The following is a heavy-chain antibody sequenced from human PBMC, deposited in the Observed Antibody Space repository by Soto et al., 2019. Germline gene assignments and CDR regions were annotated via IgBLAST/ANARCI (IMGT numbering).Heavy chain of an antibody. CDR2: ISGSGGST. D-gene: IGHD6-6*01. Sequence: PGGSLRLSCAASGFTFSSYAMSWVRQAPGKGLEWVSAISGSGGSTYYADSVKGRFTISRDNSKNTLYLQMNSLRAEDTAVYYCAKGIAARPRYGMDVWGQGTTVTVSS. V-gene: IGHV3-23*01. CDR1: GFTFSSYA. J-gene: IGHJ6*02. CDR3: AKGIAARPRYGMDV.